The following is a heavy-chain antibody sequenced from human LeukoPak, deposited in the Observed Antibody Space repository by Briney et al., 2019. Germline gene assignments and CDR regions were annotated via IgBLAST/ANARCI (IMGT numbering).Heavy chain of an antibody. CDR1: GGSISSYY. D-gene: IGHD3-3*01. CDR2: IYYSGST. Sequence: SETLSLTCTVSGGSISSYYWSWIRQPPGKGLEWIGYIYYSGSTNYNPSLKSRVTISVDTSKNQFSLKLSSVTAADTAVYYCARSREHITIFGVVTSFFDYWGQGTLVTVSS. CDR3: ARSREHITIFGVVTSFFDY. V-gene: IGHV4-59*01. J-gene: IGHJ4*02.